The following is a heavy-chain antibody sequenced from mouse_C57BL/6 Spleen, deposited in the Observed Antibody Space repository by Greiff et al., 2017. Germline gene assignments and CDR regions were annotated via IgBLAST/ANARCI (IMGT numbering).Heavy chain of an antibody. CDR2: IYPGSGST. CDR1: GYTFTSYW. D-gene: IGHD1-1*01. CDR3: ARESTTVVAKDYFDY. J-gene: IGHJ2*01. Sequence: QVQLQQPGAELVKPGASVKMSCKASGYTFTSYWITWVKQRPGQGLEWIGDIYPGSGSTNYNEKFKSKATLTVDTSSSTAYMQLSSLTSEDSAVYYWARESTTVVAKDYFDYWGQGTTLTVSS. V-gene: IGHV1-55*01.